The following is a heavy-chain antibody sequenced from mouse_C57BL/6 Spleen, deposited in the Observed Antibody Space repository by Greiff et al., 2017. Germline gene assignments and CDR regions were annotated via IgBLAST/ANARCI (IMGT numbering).Heavy chain of an antibody. J-gene: IGHJ4*01. V-gene: IGHV1-59*01. CDR1: GYTFTSYW. D-gene: IGHD4-1*01. Sequence: QVQLQQSGVELVRPGTSVTLSCKASGYTFTSYWMHWVKQRPGQGLEWIGVIDPSDSYTNYNQKFKGKATLTVDTSSSTDYMQLSSLTSEDSAVYYCARDWAHAMDYWGQGTSVTVSS. CDR2: IDPSDSYT. CDR3: ARDWAHAMDY.